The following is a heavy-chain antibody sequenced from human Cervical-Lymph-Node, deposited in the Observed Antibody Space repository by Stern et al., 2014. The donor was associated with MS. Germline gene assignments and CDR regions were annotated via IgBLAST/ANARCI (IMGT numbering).Heavy chain of an antibody. CDR2: ISHDGTHH. CDR1: GFAFSTFG. Sequence: DQLVESGGGVVQPGRSLRLSCSASGFAFSTFGMHWVRQSPGKGLEWVAVISHDGTHHFSAHSVKGRFTISREHSKNKMQLQLGNLRREDTAVYYCAKPSLNLRSVFESWGQGSLVTVSS. CDR3: AKPSLNLRSVFES. J-gene: IGHJ4*02. V-gene: IGHV3-30*18. D-gene: IGHD3-3*01.